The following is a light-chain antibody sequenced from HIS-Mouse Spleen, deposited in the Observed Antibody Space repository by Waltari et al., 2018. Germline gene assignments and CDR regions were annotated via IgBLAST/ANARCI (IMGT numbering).Light chain of an antibody. CDR1: QSVSSY. Sequence: DIVLTQSPATLSLSPGERATLSCSASQSVSSYLAWYQQKPGQAPRLLIYDASNRATGIPARFSGSGSGTDFTLTISSLEPEDFAVYYCQQRSNWPPIFTFGPGTKVDIK. CDR2: DAS. V-gene: IGKV3-11*01. CDR3: QQRSNWPPIFT. J-gene: IGKJ3*01.